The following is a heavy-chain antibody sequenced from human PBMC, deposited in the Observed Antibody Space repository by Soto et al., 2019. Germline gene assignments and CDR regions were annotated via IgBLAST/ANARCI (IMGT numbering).Heavy chain of an antibody. CDR1: GFTFGSSA. D-gene: IGHD5-18*01. CDR3: AKLLGSSYGAVDY. CDR2: VSGSGGST. J-gene: IGHJ4*02. Sequence: EVQLLESGGGLVQPGGSLRLSCAASGFTFGSSAMSWVRQAPGKGLEWVSSVSGSGGSTYYADSVKGRFTITRDKSKNTVSLRMNSLRVEDTAVYYCAKLLGSSYGAVDYWGQGTLVTVSS. V-gene: IGHV3-23*01.